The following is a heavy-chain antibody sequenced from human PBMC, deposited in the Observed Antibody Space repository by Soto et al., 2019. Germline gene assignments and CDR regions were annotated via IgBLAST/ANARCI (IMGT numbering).Heavy chain of an antibody. V-gene: IGHV1-46*02. CDR1: GYSFNSYY. CDR2: INPSGAST. D-gene: IGHD3-10*01. CDR3: ASDYNAYQRQHVFDI. J-gene: IGHJ3*02. Sequence: GASVKVSCKASGYSFNSYYMHWVRQAPGQGPGWMGVINPSGASTSYAQKFQGRVTMTRDTSTSTVYMELSSLRSEDTALYYCASDYNAYQRQHVFDIWGQGTLVTVSS.